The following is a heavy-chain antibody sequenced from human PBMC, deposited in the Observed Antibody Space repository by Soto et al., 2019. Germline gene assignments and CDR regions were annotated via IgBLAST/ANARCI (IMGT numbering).Heavy chain of an antibody. J-gene: IGHJ4*02. Sequence: AGGFLRLSCAASGFTFSSYAMSWVRQAPGKGLEWVSAISGSGDSTYYADSVKGRFTIPRDNSKNTLYLQMNSLRAEDTAVYYCAKGPLKLRYFDWLLDYWGQGTLVTVS. CDR2: ISGSGDST. D-gene: IGHD3-9*01. V-gene: IGHV3-23*01. CDR1: GFTFSSYA. CDR3: AKGPLKLRYFDWLLDY.